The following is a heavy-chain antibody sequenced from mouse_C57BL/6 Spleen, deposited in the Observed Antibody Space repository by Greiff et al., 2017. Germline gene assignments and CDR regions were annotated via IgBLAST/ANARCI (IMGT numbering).Heavy chain of an antibody. Sequence: QVQLKQPGAELVRPGSSVKLSCKASGYTFTSYWMHWVKQRPIQGLEWIGNIDPSDSGTNYNQKFKDKATLTVDKSSSTAYMQLSSLTSEDSAVYYCSGETGAWFAYWGQGTLVTVSA. J-gene: IGHJ3*01. CDR3: SGETGAWFAY. CDR1: GYTFTSYW. CDR2: IDPSDSGT. V-gene: IGHV1-52*01. D-gene: IGHD4-1*01.